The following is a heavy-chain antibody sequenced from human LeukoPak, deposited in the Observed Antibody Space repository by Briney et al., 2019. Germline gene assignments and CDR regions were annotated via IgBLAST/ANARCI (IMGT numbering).Heavy chain of an antibody. V-gene: IGHV3-53*01. CDR3: ARIYSGRYSDY. CDR2: IYSGGST. Sequence: GGSLRLSCAASGFTVSNNYMSWVRQAPRKGLEWVSVIYSGGSTYYADSVKGRFTISRDNSKNTLYLQMNSLRAEHTAVYYCARIYSGRYSDYWGQGTLVTVSS. J-gene: IGHJ4*02. CDR1: GFTVSNNY. D-gene: IGHD1-26*01.